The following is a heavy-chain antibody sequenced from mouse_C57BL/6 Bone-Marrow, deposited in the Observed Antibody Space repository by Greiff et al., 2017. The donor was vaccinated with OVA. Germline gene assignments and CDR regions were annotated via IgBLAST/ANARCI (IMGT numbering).Heavy chain of an antibody. V-gene: IGHV1-84*01. CDR1: GYTFTDYY. D-gene: IGHD4-1*01. CDR2: IYPGSGSP. Sequence: VQLQQSGPELVKPGASVKISCKASGYTFTDYYINWVKQRPGQGLEWIGWIYPGSGSPKYNEKFKGKATITVDTSSSTAYMQLSSLTSEDSAVYYCGRRDWDYFDDWGRGTTLTVSA. J-gene: IGHJ2*01. CDR3: GRRDWDYFDD.